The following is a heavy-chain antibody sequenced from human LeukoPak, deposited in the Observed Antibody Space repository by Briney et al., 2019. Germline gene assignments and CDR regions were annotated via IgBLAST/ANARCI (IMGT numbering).Heavy chain of an antibody. CDR3: ASEAFDSSQQDAFDI. Sequence: SVKVSCKVSGYALTKLSMHWVRQAPGQGLEWMGGIIPIFGTANYAQKFQGRVTITADESTSTAYMELSSLRSEDTAVYYCASEAFDSSQQDAFDIWGQGTMVTVSS. D-gene: IGHD6-13*01. CDR1: GYALTKLS. J-gene: IGHJ3*02. CDR2: IIPIFGTA. V-gene: IGHV1-69*13.